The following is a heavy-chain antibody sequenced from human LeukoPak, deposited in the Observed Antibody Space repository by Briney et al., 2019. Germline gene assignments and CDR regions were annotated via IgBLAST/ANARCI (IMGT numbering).Heavy chain of an antibody. Sequence: VASVKVSCKASGYTFTSYYMHWVRQVPGQGLEWMGIITPGRGNTNYAQNFHGRVTLTRDTSTSTIYMELSSLRSEDTAVYYCARDRDWGSSDPFDYWGQGTLVTVSS. D-gene: IGHD7-27*01. CDR2: ITPGRGNT. V-gene: IGHV1-46*01. CDR3: ARDRDWGSSDPFDY. CDR1: GYTFTSYY. J-gene: IGHJ4*02.